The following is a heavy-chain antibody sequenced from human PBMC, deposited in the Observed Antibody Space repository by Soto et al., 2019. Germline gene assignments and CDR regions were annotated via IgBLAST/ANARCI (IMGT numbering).Heavy chain of an antibody. V-gene: IGHV1-46*03. CDR1: GYTFTSYY. CDR2: INPSGGST. CDR3: ARGYCSGGSCYSFDY. J-gene: IGHJ4*02. Sequence: EASVKVSCKASGYTFTSYYMHWVRQAPGQGLEWMGIINPSGGSTSYAQKFQGRVTMTRDTSTSTVYMELSSLRSEDTAVYYCARGYCSGGSCYSFDYWGQGTLVTVSS. D-gene: IGHD2-15*01.